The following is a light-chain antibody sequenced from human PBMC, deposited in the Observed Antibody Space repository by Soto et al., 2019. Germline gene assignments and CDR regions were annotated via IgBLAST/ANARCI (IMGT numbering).Light chain of an antibody. J-gene: IGKJ5*01. CDR2: GAS. CDR3: QQYDNSPIT. Sequence: VLTQSPGTLSLSPGERASLSCGASQSISSSFLAWYQQKPGQAPRLLIYGASSRATGIPDRFSGTGSETDFTLTISRLEPEDFAVYYCQQYDNSPITFGQGTRLEIK. V-gene: IGKV3-20*01. CDR1: QSISSSF.